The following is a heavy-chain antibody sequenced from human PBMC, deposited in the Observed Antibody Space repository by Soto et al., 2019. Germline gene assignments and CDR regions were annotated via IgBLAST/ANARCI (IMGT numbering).Heavy chain of an antibody. CDR2: ISRGGST. Sequence: EVQLLESGGGLVQPGGSLRLSCAASGFTFSSYDMSWVRQAPGKGLEWVSAISRGGSTYYADSVKGRFTISRDNSKNTLFLQMNSLRAEDTAVYYCARGRQVGIAAPGRYWYFDLWGRGTLVTVSS. J-gene: IGHJ2*01. CDR3: ARGRQVGIAAPGRYWYFDL. CDR1: GFTFSSYD. D-gene: IGHD6-13*01. V-gene: IGHV3-23*01.